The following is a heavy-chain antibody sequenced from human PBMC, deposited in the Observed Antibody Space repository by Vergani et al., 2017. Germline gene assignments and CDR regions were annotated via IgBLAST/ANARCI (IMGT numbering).Heavy chain of an antibody. J-gene: IGHJ5*02. CDR1: GGTFSSYA. D-gene: IGHD6-13*01. V-gene: IGHV1-69*06. Sequence: QVQLVQSGAEVKKPGSSVKVSCKASGGTFSSYAISWVRQAPGQGLEWMGGIIPIFGTANYAQKFQGRVTMTTDTSTSTAYMELRSLRSDDTAVYYCARESKAAAGIWFDPWGQGTLVTVSS. CDR3: ARESKAAAGIWFDP. CDR2: IIPIFGTA.